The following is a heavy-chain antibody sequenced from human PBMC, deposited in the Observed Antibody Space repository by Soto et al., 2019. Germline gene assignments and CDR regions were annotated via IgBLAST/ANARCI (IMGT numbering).Heavy chain of an antibody. Sequence: SETLSLTYTVSGGSISSGGYYWSWIRQHPGKGLEWIGYIYYSGSTYYNPSLKSRVTISVDTSKNQFSLKLSSVTAADTAVYYCARDGSYGSFDYGGKGTLVNVSS. D-gene: IGHD5-18*01. CDR2: IYYSGST. CDR1: GGSISSGGYY. J-gene: IGHJ4*02. V-gene: IGHV4-31*03. CDR3: ARDGSYGSFDY.